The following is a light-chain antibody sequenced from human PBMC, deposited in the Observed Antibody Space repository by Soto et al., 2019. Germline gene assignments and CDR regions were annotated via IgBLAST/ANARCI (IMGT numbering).Light chain of an antibody. J-gene: IGKJ1*01. CDR2: DAS. CDR1: QSVSSK. CDR3: QQFNNWPRT. V-gene: IGKV3-15*01. Sequence: EIAITQSPATLSVSPGERATLSCRASQSVSSKLAWYQQKPGQAPRLLIYDASTRATGIPARFSGSGSGTEFTLTISSLQSEDFAVHYCQQFNNWPRTFGQVTKVDIK.